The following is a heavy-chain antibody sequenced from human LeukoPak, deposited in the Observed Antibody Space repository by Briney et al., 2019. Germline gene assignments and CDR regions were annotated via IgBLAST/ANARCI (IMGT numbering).Heavy chain of an antibody. CDR2: ISWNSGSI. D-gene: IGHD1-1*01. Sequence: GGSLRLSCAASGFTFDDYAMHWVRQAPGKGLEWVSGISWNSGSIGYADSVKGRFTISRDNAKNSLYLQMNSLRAEDTAVYYCARDRLLERFYYYMDVWGKGTTVTVSS. CDR1: GFTFDDYA. J-gene: IGHJ6*03. V-gene: IGHV3-9*01. CDR3: ARDRLLERFYYYMDV.